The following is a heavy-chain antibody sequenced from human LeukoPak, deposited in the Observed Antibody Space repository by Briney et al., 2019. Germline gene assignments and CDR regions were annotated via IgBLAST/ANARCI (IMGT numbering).Heavy chain of an antibody. CDR1: GFTFSSYS. CDR3: ARDSLSYYGMDV. V-gene: IGHV3-21*01. Sequence: PGGSLRLSCAASGFTFSSYSMNWVRQAPGKGLEWVSPISSSSSYIYYADSVKGRFTISRDNAKNSLYLQMNSLRAEDTAVYYCARDSLSYYGMDVWGQGTTVTVSS. J-gene: IGHJ6*02. CDR2: ISSSSSYI.